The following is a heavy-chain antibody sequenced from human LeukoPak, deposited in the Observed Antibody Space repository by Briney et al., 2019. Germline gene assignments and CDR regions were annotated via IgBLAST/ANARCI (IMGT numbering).Heavy chain of an antibody. D-gene: IGHD2-2*01. Sequence: GGSLRLSCAASGFTFRTYHMNWVRQAPGKGLEWVGFIRNRAYGETTEYAASVEGRFTISRDDSKSIAYLQMNSLKTEDTAVYYCTTGEGYCSSTSCYSYDPYWGQGTLVTVSS. J-gene: IGHJ4*02. CDR2: IRNRAYGETT. CDR1: GFTFRTYH. V-gene: IGHV3-49*02. CDR3: TTGEGYCSSTSCYSYDPY.